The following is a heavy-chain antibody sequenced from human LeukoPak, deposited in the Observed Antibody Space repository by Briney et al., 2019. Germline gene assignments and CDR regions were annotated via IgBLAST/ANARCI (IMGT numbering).Heavy chain of an antibody. CDR3: ASYDYVWGGSDY. V-gene: IGHV4-4*02. CDR2: MHHGGNI. Sequence: SETLSLTCAVSGDSISSNDWWNWVRQPPGKGLEWIGEMHHGGNINYNPSLKSRVTMSVDKSKNQFSLKLSSVTAADTAVYYCASYDYVWGGSDYWGQGTLVTVSS. D-gene: IGHD3-16*01. CDR1: GDSISSNDW. J-gene: IGHJ4*02.